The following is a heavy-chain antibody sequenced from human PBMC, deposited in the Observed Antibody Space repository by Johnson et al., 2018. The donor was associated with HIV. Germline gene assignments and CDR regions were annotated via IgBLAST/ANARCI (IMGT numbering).Heavy chain of an antibody. CDR2: ISESGDAT. V-gene: IGHV3-23*01. D-gene: IGHD3-22*01. CDR1: GFTFSTNA. J-gene: IGHJ3*02. CDR3: AKDRFTMPVGDAFDI. Sequence: VQLLESGGGLIQPGGSLRLSCAASGFTFSTNAISWVRQAPGKGLEWVSAISESGDATHYADFVKGRFTISRDNSKDTLYLQMNNLRDEDTAVYYCAKDRFTMPVGDAFDIWGQGTMVTVSS.